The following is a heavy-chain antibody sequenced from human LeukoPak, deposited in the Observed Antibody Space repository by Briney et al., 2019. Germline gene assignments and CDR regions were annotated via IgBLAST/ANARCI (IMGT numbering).Heavy chain of an antibody. CDR3: ARVSIAARQVLYYYMDV. V-gene: IGHV3-21*01. J-gene: IGHJ6*03. CDR1: GFTFSSYS. CDR2: ISSSSSYI. D-gene: IGHD6-6*01. Sequence: GGSLRLSCAASGFTFSSYSMNWVRQAPGKGLEWVSTISSSSSYIYYADSVKGRFTISRDNAKNSLYLQMNSLRAEDTVVYYCARVSIAARQVLYYYMDVWGKGTTVTVSS.